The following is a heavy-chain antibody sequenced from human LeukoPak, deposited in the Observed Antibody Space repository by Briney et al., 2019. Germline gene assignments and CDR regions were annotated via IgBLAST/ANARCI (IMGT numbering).Heavy chain of an antibody. V-gene: IGHV1-69*13. CDR1: GSTFSSYA. CDR3: ARDSALAKYYYDSSGYYYPTY. CDR2: IIPIFGTA. D-gene: IGHD3-22*01. J-gene: IGHJ4*02. Sequence: GASVKVSCKASGSTFSSYAISWVRQAPGQGLEWMGGIIPIFGTANYAQKFQGRVTITADESTSTAYMELSSLRSEDTAVYYCARDSALAKYYYDSSGYYYPTYWGQGTLVTVSS.